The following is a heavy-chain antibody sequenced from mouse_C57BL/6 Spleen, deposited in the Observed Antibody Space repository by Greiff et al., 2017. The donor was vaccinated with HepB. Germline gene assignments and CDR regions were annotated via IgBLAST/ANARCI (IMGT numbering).Heavy chain of an antibody. CDR2: IYPGNSDT. CDR1: GYTFTSYW. CDR3: TRRTGSLYCDFDV. Sequence: VQLQQSGTVLARPGASVKLSCKTSGYTFTSYWMHWVKQRPGQGLEWIGAIYPGNSDTSYNQKFKGKATLTAVTSSSTSYMELSSLTSEDSAVYYCTRRTGSLYCDFDVWGTGTTVTVSS. D-gene: IGHD6-2*01. V-gene: IGHV1-5*01. J-gene: IGHJ1*03.